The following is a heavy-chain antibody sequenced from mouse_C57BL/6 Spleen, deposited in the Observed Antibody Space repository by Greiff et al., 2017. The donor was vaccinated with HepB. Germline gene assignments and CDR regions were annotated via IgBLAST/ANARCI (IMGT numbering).Heavy chain of an antibody. Sequence: DVKLVESGGDLVKPGGSLKLSCAASGFTFSSYGMSWVRQTPDKRLEWVATISSGGSYTYYPDSVKGRFTISRDNAKNTLYLQMSSLKSEDTAMYYCAREFFQLEGAMDYWGQGTSVTVSS. CDR3: AREFFQLEGAMDY. V-gene: IGHV5-6*02. J-gene: IGHJ4*01. CDR2: ISSGGSYT. CDR1: GFTFSSYG.